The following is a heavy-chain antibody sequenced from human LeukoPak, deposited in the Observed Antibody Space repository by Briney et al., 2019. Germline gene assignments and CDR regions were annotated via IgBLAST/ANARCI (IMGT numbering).Heavy chain of an antibody. CDR3: ARASFWSSSWFFDY. J-gene: IGHJ4*02. V-gene: IGHV4-61*02. D-gene: IGHD6-13*01. CDR1: GGSISSGSYY. Sequence: SQTLSLTCTVSGGSISSGSYYWSWIRQPAGKGLEWIGRIYTSGSTNYNPSLKSRVTISVDTSKNQFSLKLSSVTAADTAVYYCARASFWSSSWFFDYWGQGTLVTVSS. CDR2: IYTSGST.